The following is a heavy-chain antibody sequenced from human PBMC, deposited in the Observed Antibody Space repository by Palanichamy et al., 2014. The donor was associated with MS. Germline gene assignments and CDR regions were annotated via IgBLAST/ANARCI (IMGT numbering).Heavy chain of an antibody. V-gene: IGHV3-30-3*01. CDR2: ISYDGSNK. CDR3: ARDRYSGSYYKGHAEGLDYYYGMDV. CDR1: DSPSVAML. D-gene: IGHD1-26*01. Sequence: SGGGRWSSLGRSLETLLVQPLDSPSVAMLCTGSARLQARGLEWVAVISYDGSNKYYADSVKGRFTISRDNSKNTLYLQMNSLRAEDTAVYYCARDRYSGSYYKGHAEGLDYYYGMDVWGQGTTVTVSS. J-gene: IGHJ6*02.